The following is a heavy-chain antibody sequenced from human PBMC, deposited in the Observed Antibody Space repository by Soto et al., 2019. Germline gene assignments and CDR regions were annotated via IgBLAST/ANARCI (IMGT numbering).Heavy chain of an antibody. CDR2: INSDGSST. CDR1: GFTFISYW. J-gene: IGHJ6*02. D-gene: IGHD4-17*01. CDR3: ARDRYGDYYYYGMDV. Sequence: PGGSLRLSCAASGFTFISYWMHWVRQAPGKGLVWVSRINSDGSSTSYADSVKGRFTISRDNAKNTLYLQMNSLRAEDTAVYYCARDRYGDYYYYGMDVWGQGTTVTVSS. V-gene: IGHV3-74*01.